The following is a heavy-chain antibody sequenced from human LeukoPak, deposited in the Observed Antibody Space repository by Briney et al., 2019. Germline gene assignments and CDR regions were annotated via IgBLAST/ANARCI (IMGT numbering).Heavy chain of an antibody. Sequence: SETLSLTCTVSGGSITSSSHYWGWIRQPPGKGLEWIGYIYHSGSTYYNPSLKSRVTISVDRSKNQFSLKLSSVTAADTAVYYCASPTQSIAAAGTDAFDIWGQGTMVTVSS. CDR2: IYHSGST. J-gene: IGHJ3*02. CDR1: GGSITSSSHY. CDR3: ASPTQSIAAAGTDAFDI. D-gene: IGHD6-13*01. V-gene: IGHV4-39*07.